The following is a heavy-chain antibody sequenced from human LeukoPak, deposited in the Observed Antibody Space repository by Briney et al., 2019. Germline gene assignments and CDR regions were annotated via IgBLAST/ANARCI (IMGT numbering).Heavy chain of an antibody. CDR1: GDSVDSSTYY. D-gene: IGHD3-10*01. CDR3: ARRMVRGVVWFDP. CDR2: ISYSGST. J-gene: IGHJ5*02. Sequence: SETLSLTCTVSGDSVDSSTYYWGWIRQPQGKGLEWIGTISYSGSTYYNPSLKSRVTISVDTSMNQFSLRLTSVTAADTAVYYCARRMVRGVVWFDPWGQGTLVTVSS. V-gene: IGHV4-39*01.